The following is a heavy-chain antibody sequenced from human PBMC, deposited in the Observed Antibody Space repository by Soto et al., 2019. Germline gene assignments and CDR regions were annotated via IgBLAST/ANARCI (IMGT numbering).Heavy chain of an antibody. Sequence: PSESLCFSCTFSVGSIRSGGYSWSGIRQLPGKGLHRIGYIFHTGNTYYNPSLKRRVTISVDTSQNQFCLRLSSVTAADTALYYCARDLGKLITPAQWGKGVLVTVSS. J-gene: IGHJ1*01. D-gene: IGHD7-27*01. V-gene: IGHV4-31*03. CDR2: IFHTGNT. CDR1: VGSIRSGGYS. CDR3: ARDLGKLITPAQ.